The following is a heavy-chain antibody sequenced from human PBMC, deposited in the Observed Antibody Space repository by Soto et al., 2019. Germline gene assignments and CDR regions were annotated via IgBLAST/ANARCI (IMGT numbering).Heavy chain of an antibody. D-gene: IGHD3-22*01. CDR3: AREDESSGYAGTFHH. V-gene: IGHV3-30*04. J-gene: IGHJ1*01. CDR2: ISHDGKNK. CDR1: GFTFSSYV. Sequence: QAQLVESGGDVVQPGRSLRLSCAASGFTFSSYVFHWVRQTPGKGLEWVGLISHDGKNKQYADSVKDRFTISRDDSRSELHREMSSLREEDTALYYCAREDESSGYAGTFHHWGQGTLVTVSP.